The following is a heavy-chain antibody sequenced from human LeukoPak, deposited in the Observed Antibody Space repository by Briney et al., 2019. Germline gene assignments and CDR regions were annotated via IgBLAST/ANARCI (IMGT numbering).Heavy chain of an antibody. D-gene: IGHD6-19*01. V-gene: IGHV3-11*06. Sequence: GGSLRLSCGASGFTFSDYYMSWIRQAPGKGLEWLSYISSSISYTNYADSVKGLFTISRDNAKNSLYLQMNSLRAEDTAVYYCARAVAGDYFDYWGQGTLVTVSS. J-gene: IGHJ4*02. CDR1: GFTFSDYY. CDR2: ISSSISYT. CDR3: ARAVAGDYFDY.